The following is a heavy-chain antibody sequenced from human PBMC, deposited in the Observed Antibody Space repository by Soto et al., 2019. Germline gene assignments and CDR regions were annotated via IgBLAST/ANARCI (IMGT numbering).Heavy chain of an antibody. V-gene: IGHV4-31*03. Sequence: QVQLQESGPGLVKPSQTLSLTCTVSGGSISSGGYYWSWIRQHPGKGLEWIGYIYYSGSTYYNPSLKSRVTISXXTXKXXFSLKLSSVTAADTAVYYCARAPPYSGSYLDAFDIWGQGTMVTVSS. J-gene: IGHJ3*02. D-gene: IGHD1-26*01. CDR2: IYYSGST. CDR1: GGSISSGGYY. CDR3: ARAPPYSGSYLDAFDI.